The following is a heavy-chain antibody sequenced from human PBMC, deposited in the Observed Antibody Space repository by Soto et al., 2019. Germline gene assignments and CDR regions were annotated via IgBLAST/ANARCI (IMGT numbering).Heavy chain of an antibody. J-gene: IGHJ4*02. CDR1: VFTFSRYW. CDR2: IVSDGSRT. Sequence: GGSLRLSCAGSVFTFSRYWMHLVRQGPGKGLVWVANIVSDGSRTTYADSVKGRFTISRDNAKHTLYLQMDSLRVEDTAADYCARDANGEPFDDWGQGTLVTVSS. CDR3: ARDANGEPFDD. D-gene: IGHD4-17*01. V-gene: IGHV3-74*01.